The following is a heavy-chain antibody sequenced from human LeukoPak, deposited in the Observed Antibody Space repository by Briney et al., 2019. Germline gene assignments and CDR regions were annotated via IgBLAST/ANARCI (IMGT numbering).Heavy chain of an antibody. J-gene: IGHJ1*01. CDR2: IIPILGIA. Sequence: ASVKVSCKASGYTFTSYYMHWVRQAPGQGLEWMGRIIPILGIANYAQKFQGRVTITADKSTSTAYMELSSLRSEDTAVYYCAENGSGWYAEYFQHWGQGTLVTVSS. CDR3: AENGSGWYAEYFQH. D-gene: IGHD6-19*01. V-gene: IGHV1-69*02. CDR1: GYTFTSYY.